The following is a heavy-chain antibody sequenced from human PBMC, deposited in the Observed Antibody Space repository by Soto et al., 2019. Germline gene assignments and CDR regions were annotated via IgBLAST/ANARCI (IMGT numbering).Heavy chain of an antibody. V-gene: IGHV3-30*18. CDR3: AKVGEEHLIDYYYYMDV. D-gene: IGHD3-16*01. Sequence: QVQLVESGGGVVQPGRSLRLSCAASGFTFSSYVMHWVRQAPGKGLEWVTLISYAGSEKYYAASVRGRFTISRDNSKNRLHLQLTSLRAENTPVDYCAKVGEEHLIDYYYYMDVWGKGTTVSVSS. CDR1: GFTFSSYV. J-gene: IGHJ6*03. CDR2: ISYAGSEK.